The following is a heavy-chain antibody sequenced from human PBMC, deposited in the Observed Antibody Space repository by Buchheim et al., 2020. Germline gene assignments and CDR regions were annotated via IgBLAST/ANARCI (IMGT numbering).Heavy chain of an antibody. CDR2: ISGDGGNT. CDR1: GFTFSSYA. D-gene: IGHD3-10*01. CDR3: AKDYSGGSGRFDP. J-gene: IGHJ5*02. V-gene: IGHV3-23*04. Sequence: EVQLVESGGGLVQPGGSLRLSCAASGFTFSSYAMHWVRQAPGKGLEWVAVISGDGGNTSYADSVKGRFTISRDNSKNTRYLQMNSLRAEDTAVYYCAKDYSGGSGRFDPWGQGTL.